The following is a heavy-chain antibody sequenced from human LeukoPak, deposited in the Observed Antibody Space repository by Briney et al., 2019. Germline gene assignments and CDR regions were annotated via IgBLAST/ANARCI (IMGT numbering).Heavy chain of an antibody. J-gene: IGHJ4*02. CDR2: INPSGGST. Sequence: GASVKVSCKASGYTFTSYYMHWLRQAPGQGLEWMGIINPSGGSTSYAQKFQGRVTMTRDTSTSTVYMELSSLRSEDTAVYYCAQWWYSGYDLFDYWGQGTLVTVSS. V-gene: IGHV1-46*01. D-gene: IGHD5-12*01. CDR1: GYTFTSYY. CDR3: AQWWYSGYDLFDY.